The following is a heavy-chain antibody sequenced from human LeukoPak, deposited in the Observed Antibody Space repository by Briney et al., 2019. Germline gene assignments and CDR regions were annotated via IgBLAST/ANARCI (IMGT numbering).Heavy chain of an antibody. D-gene: IGHD3-3*01. CDR2: INPSGSST. V-gene: IGHV1-46*01. Sequence: ASVKVSCKASGYTFTSYYMHWVRQAPGQGLEWMGLINPSGSSTSYAQKFQGRLSLTRDMSTSTDYMELSSLRSEDTAVYYCARGPAPIYDLWSGYYYYYYMDVWGKGTTVTVSS. CDR3: ARGPAPIYDLWSGYYYYYYMDV. CDR1: GYTFTSYY. J-gene: IGHJ6*03.